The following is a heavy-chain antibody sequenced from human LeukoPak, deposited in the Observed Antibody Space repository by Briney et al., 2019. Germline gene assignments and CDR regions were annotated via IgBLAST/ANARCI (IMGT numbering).Heavy chain of an antibody. Sequence: AETLSLTCTVSGGSISSCGYYWSWIRQAPGQGLEWIGYIYHSGSTYSNPSLKSRVTISVDKSKNQFSLKLSSVTAADTAVYYCEREVREGIATIRDYWGQGTLVTVSS. J-gene: IGHJ4*02. CDR3: EREVREGIATIRDY. V-gene: IGHV4-30-2*01. CDR1: GGSISSCGYY. D-gene: IGHD5-24*01. CDR2: IYHSGST.